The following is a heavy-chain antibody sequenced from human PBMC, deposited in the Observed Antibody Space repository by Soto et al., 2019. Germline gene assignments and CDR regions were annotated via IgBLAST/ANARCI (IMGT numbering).Heavy chain of an antibody. CDR2: IYWDDDK. CDR1: GFSLSTSGVG. V-gene: IGHV2-5*02. CDR3: AHAIRQQLAPTGYFDY. D-gene: IGHD6-13*01. Sequence: KESGPTLVKPTQTLTLTCTFSGFSLSTSGVGVGWIRQPPGKALEWLALIYWDDDKRYSPSLKSRLTITKDTSKNQVVLTMTNMDPVDTATYYCAHAIRQQLAPTGYFDYWGQGTLVTVSS. J-gene: IGHJ4*02.